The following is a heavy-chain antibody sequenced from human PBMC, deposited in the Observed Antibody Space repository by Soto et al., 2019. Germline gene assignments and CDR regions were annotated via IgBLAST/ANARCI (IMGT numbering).Heavy chain of an antibody. CDR2: IKSKTDGGTT. CDR3: TTDTAPDGLDEWCGEYIDY. CDR1: GFTFSNAW. D-gene: IGHD3-10*01. J-gene: IGHJ4*02. Sequence: EVQLVESGGGLVKPGGSLRLSCAASGFTFSNAWMSWVRQAPGKGLEWVGRIKSKTDGGTTDYAAPVKGRFTISRDDSKNTLYLQMNSLKTEDTAVYYCTTDTAPDGLDEWCGEYIDYWGQGTLVTVSS. V-gene: IGHV3-15*01.